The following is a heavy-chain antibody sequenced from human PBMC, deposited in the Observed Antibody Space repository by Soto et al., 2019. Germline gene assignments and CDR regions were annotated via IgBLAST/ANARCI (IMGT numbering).Heavy chain of an antibody. D-gene: IGHD4-17*01. CDR1: GFTFISYG. CDR3: ASAVTTVATVPPYY. CDR2: ISGSGGST. Sequence: AGSLRLSCAASGFTFISYGMSCVRQAPGKGLEWVSAISGSGGSTYYADSVKGRFTISRDNSKNTLYLQMNSRRTGDTAVYYCASAVTTVATVPPYYWGQGTLVTVSS. J-gene: IGHJ4*02. V-gene: IGHV3-23*01.